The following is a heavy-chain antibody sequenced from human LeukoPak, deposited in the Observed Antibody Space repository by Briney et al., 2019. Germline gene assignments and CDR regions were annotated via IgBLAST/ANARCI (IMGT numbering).Heavy chain of an antibody. D-gene: IGHD7-27*01. J-gene: IGHJ4*02. Sequence: PSETLSLTCNVTGGSISSSYYYWGWIRQPPGEGLEWIGSMYYSGSTYYNPSLKSRVTISIDTSKNHFSLELNSVTAADTAVYYCASQRKTGEPYYFDYWGQGILVTVSS. CDR3: ASQRKTGEPYYFDY. V-gene: IGHV4-39*02. CDR1: GGSISSSYYY. CDR2: MYYSGST.